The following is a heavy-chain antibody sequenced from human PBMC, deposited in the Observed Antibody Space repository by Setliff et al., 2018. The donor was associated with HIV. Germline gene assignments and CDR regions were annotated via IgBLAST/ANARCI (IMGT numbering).Heavy chain of an antibody. V-gene: IGHV3-73*01. J-gene: IGHJ6*03. Sequence: GGSLRLSCAASGFTFSGSAIHWVRQAPGKGLEWVGRIRSKDNSYATTYPASLKGRFTISRDDSKNTAYLQMYSLKTEDTAVYYCTRRLIDTYYYESGTYPSMDVWGKGTTVTVSS. CDR1: GFTFSGSA. CDR3: TRRLIDTYYYESGTYPSMDV. D-gene: IGHD3-10*01. CDR2: IRSKDNSYAT.